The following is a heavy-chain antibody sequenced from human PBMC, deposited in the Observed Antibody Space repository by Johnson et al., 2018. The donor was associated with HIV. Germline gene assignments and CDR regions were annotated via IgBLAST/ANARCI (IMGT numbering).Heavy chain of an antibody. CDR3: VRRRRDGDTFDI. V-gene: IGHV3-9*01. D-gene: IGHD5-24*01. CDR2: ISWNSANI. J-gene: IGHJ3*02. CDR1: GFSFDDYA. Sequence: VQLVESGGGLVQPGRSLRLSCAASGFSFDDYAMHWVRQAPGKGLEWVSRISWNSANIDYVDSVKGRFTISRDNTKNSLYLQMNSLRAEDTAVYYCVRRRRDGDTFDIWGQGTMVTVSP.